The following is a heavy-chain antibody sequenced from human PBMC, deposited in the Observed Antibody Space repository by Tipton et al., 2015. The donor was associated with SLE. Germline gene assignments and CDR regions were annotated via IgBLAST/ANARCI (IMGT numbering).Heavy chain of an antibody. CDR2: IYYSGST. D-gene: IGHD7-27*01. CDR3: ARGSATWGSHWFDP. CDR1: GGSISSQY. V-gene: IGHV4-59*11. Sequence: TLSLTCTVSGGSISSQYWSWIRQPPGKGLEWIGYIYYSGSTYYNPSLKGRVTMSVDTSENQFSLKVHSVTAADTAVYYCARGSATWGSHWFDPWGQGTPVTVSS. J-gene: IGHJ5*02.